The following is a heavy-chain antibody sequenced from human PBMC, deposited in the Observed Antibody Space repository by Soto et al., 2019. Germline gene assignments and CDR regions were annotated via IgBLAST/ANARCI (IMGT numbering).Heavy chain of an antibody. CDR2: INHSGST. Sequence: QVQLQQWGAGLLKPSETLSLTCAVYGGSFSGYYWSWIRQPPGKGLEWIGEINHSGSTNYNPSLKRRVTISVDTSKNQFSLKLSSVTAADTAVYYCARGRSGYSSSRGRFDPWGQGTLVTVSS. CDR3: ARGRSGYSSSRGRFDP. J-gene: IGHJ5*02. V-gene: IGHV4-34*01. CDR1: GGSFSGYY. D-gene: IGHD6-13*01.